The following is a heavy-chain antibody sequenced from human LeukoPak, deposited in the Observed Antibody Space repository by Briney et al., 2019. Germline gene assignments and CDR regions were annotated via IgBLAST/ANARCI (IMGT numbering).Heavy chain of an antibody. V-gene: IGHV3-33*01. CDR3: ARANLGYCSGGSCYSSAEYFQH. Sequence: GGSLRLSCAASGFTSSSYGMHWARQAPGKGLEWVAVIWYDGSNKYYADSVKGRFTISRDNSKNTLYLQMNSLRAEDTAVYYCARANLGYCSGGSCYSSAEYFQHWGQGTLVTVSS. CDR2: IWYDGSNK. CDR1: GFTSSSYG. J-gene: IGHJ1*01. D-gene: IGHD2-15*01.